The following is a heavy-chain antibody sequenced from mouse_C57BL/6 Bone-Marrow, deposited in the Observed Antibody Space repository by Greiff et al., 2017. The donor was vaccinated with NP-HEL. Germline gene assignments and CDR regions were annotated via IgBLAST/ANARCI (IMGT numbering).Heavy chain of an antibody. CDR1: GFTFSDYY. CDR3: ARVFSSTYYFDY. J-gene: IGHJ2*01. V-gene: IGHV5-16*01. D-gene: IGHD1-1*01. CDR2: INYDGSST. Sequence: EVQRVESEGGLVQPGRSMKLSCTASGFTFSDYYMAWVRQVPEKGLEWVANINYDGSSTYYLDSLKSRFIISRDNAKNILYLQMSSLKSEDTATYYCARVFSSTYYFDYWGQGTTLTVSS.